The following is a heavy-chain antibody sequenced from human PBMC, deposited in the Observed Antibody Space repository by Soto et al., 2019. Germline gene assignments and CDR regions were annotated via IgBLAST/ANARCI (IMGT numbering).Heavy chain of an antibody. Sequence: QMQLQESGPGLVKPSETLSLTCTVSNGSISTTSYNWGWIRQSPGKGLEWIGTIFYTGTTSYNPSLERRVTITVDTTNNQFSLKLASVTAADTAVYYCARHGSFWGQGILVVVSS. J-gene: IGHJ4*02. V-gene: IGHV4-39*01. CDR3: ARHGSF. D-gene: IGHD3-16*02. CDR2: IFYTGTT. CDR1: NGSISTTSYN.